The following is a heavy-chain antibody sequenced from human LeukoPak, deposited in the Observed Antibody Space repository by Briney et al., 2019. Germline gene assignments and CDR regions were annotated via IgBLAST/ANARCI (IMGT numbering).Heavy chain of an antibody. Sequence: PGGSLRLSCAASGFTVSSNYMSWVRQAPGKGLEWVAVIWYDGSNKYYADSVKGRFTISRDNSKNTLYLQMNSLRAEDTAVYYCAREFDYWGQGTLVTVSS. V-gene: IGHV3-33*08. J-gene: IGHJ4*02. CDR1: GFTVSSNY. CDR2: IWYDGSNK. CDR3: AREFDY.